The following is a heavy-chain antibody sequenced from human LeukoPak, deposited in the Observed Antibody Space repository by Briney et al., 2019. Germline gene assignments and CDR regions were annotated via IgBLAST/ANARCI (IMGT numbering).Heavy chain of an antibody. V-gene: IGHV1-2*04. D-gene: IGHD3-10*01. CDR1: GYTFTGYY. Sequence: ASVKVSCKASGYTFTGYYMHWVRQAPGQGLEWMGWINPNSGGTNYAQKFQGWVTMTRDTSISTAYMELSRLRSDDTAVYYCAREYYYGSGNYYYGMDVWGQGTTVTVSS. CDR3: AREYYYGSGNYYYGMDV. CDR2: INPNSGGT. J-gene: IGHJ6*02.